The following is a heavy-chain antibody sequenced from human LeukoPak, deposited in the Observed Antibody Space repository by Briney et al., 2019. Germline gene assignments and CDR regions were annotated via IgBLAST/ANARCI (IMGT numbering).Heavy chain of an antibody. J-gene: IGHJ4*02. D-gene: IGHD6-19*01. CDR3: ARTYSSFDY. Sequence: GGSLRLSCAASGFTFSSYSMNWVRQAPGKGLVWVSRINNDGSTTAYADSVKGRFTISRDNTKNTLYLQMNSLRAEDTAVYYCARTYSSFDYWGQGTLVTVSS. V-gene: IGHV3-74*01. CDR2: INNDGSTT. CDR1: GFTFSSYS.